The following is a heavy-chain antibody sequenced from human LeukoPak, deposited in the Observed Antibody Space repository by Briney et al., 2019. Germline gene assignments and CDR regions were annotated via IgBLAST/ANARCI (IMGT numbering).Heavy chain of an antibody. CDR1: GGSISSFF. CDR2: VHSSGST. J-gene: IGHJ4*02. Sequence: SETLSLTCTVSGGSISSFFWSWVRQPPGKGLEWIGYVHSSGSTKYNPSLRSRLIISVDMSKNRFSLNPRSVSVADTAVYYCARLVPGNYDILTGDPKVVFDFWGQGALVTVSS. CDR3: ARLVPGNYDILTGDPKVVFDF. V-gene: IGHV4-59*01. D-gene: IGHD3-9*01.